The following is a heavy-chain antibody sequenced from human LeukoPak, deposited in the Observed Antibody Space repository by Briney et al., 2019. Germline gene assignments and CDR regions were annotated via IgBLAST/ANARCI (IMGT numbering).Heavy chain of an antibody. Sequence: PGGSLRLSCAASGFTVSSNYMNWVRQAPGKGLEWVSIIYSGGSTFNADSVKGRFTISRDNSKNTLFLQMNSLRAEDTAVYYCARSNDAFDIWGQGTMVTVSS. CDR2: IYSGGST. V-gene: IGHV3-53*01. CDR1: GFTVSSNY. CDR3: ARSNDAFDI. J-gene: IGHJ3*02. D-gene: IGHD5/OR15-5a*01.